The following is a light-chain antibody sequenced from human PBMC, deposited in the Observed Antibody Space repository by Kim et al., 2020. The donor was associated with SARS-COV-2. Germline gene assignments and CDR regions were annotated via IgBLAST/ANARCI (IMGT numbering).Light chain of an antibody. Sequence: DIQMTQSPSFVSASVGDRVTISCRASQDFRSWLSWYQQRPGQAPRLLIYAAYNLQTGVPSRFSGSGSGTDFTLTISSLQPEDFATYYCQQTNNFPYTFGQGTNWRS. CDR2: AAY. J-gene: IGKJ2*01. V-gene: IGKV1-12*01. CDR3: QQTNNFPYT. CDR1: QDFRSW.